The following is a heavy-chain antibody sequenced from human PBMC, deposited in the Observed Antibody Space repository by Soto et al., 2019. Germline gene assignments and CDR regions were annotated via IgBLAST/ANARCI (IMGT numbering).Heavy chain of an antibody. CDR1: GFSLSTSGVG. D-gene: IGHD6-13*01. V-gene: IGHV2-5*01. Sequence: QITLKESGPTLVKPTQTLTLTCTFSGFSLSTSGVGVGWIRQPPGKALEWLALIYWNDDKRYSPSLKSRLTITKDTSKNQVVLTMTNMDPVDTATYYCAHRQTRGFPSSSWYLLFDYYYYGMDVWGQGTTVTVSS. J-gene: IGHJ6*02. CDR2: IYWNDDK. CDR3: AHRQTRGFPSSSWYLLFDYYYYGMDV.